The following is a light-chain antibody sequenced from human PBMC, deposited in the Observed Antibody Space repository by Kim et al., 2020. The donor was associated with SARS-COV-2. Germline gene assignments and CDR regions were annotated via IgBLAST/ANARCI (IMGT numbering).Light chain of an antibody. CDR2: GKN. V-gene: IGLV3-19*01. J-gene: IGLJ1*01. CDR3: NSRDSSGNHYV. Sequence: SSELTQDPAVSVALGQTVRITCQGDSLRSYYASWYQQKPGQAPVLVIYGKNNRPSGIPDRFSGSSSGNTASLTITGAQAEGEADYYCNSRDSSGNHYVFR. CDR1: SLRSYY.